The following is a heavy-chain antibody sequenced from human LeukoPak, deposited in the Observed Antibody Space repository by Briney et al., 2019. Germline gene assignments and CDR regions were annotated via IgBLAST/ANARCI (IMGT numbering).Heavy chain of an antibody. CDR3: ARSYYYGSGSYYTQYYFDY. Sequence: PGGSLRLSCAASGFTFSSYGMHWVRQASGKGLEWVAVIWYDGSNKYYADSVKGRFTISRDNSKNPLYLQMNSLRAEDTAVYYCARSYYYGSGSYYTQYYFDYWGQGTLVTVSS. J-gene: IGHJ4*02. D-gene: IGHD3-10*01. CDR2: IWYDGSNK. V-gene: IGHV3-33*01. CDR1: GFTFSSYG.